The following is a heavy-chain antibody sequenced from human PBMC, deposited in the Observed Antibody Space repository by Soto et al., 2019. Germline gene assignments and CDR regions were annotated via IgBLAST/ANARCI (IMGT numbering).Heavy chain of an antibody. D-gene: IGHD6-19*01. V-gene: IGHV4-59*01. CDR1: GGSFSSYY. J-gene: IGHJ5*02. Sequence: PSETLSLTCAVYGGSFSSYYWSWIRQPPGKGLEWIGYIYYSGSTNYNPSLKSRVTISVDTSKNQFSLKLSSVTAADTAVYYCARGYVAGTDNWFDHWGQGTLVNVSS. CDR3: ARGYVAGTDNWFDH. CDR2: IYYSGST.